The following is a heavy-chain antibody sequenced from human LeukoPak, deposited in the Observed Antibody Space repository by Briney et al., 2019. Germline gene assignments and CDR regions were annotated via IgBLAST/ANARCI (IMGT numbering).Heavy chain of an antibody. CDR3: ARARNDYDSSGFSALDL. D-gene: IGHD3-22*01. CDR1: GFTFSSYG. V-gene: IGHV3-33*01. CDR2: IWYDGSNK. J-gene: IGHJ5*02. Sequence: PGGSLRLSCAASGFTFSSYGMHWVRQAPGKGLEWVAVIWYDGSNKYCADSVKGRFTISRDNSKNTLYLQVNSLRAEDTAVYYCARARNDYDSSGFSALDLLGQGTLVTVSS.